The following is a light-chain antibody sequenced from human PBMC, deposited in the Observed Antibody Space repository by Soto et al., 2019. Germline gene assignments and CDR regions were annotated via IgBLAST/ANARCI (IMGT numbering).Light chain of an antibody. J-gene: IGKJ1*01. CDR2: DAS. V-gene: IGKV1-5*01. Sequence: DIQMTQSPSTLSESVGERVTITCRASQSISSSLAWYQQKPGKAPKLLIYDASSLESGVPSRFSGSGSGTDFTLAISSLQPEDSATYYCLQDINYPWTFGQGTKVDIK. CDR3: LQDINYPWT. CDR1: QSISSS.